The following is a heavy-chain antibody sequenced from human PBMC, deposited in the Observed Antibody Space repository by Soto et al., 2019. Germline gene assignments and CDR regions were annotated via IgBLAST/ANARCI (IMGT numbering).Heavy chain of an antibody. J-gene: IGHJ4*02. CDR3: AKTAAFPLGDFVFSR. Sequence: EVQLVESGGALVQPGGSLRLSCVASRFTFGDYPMNWVRQAPGKGLEWVSGISDTRIDTYYADSVKGRFNISRDTSQSMLCQHMSCLRAEDTALYVCAKTAAFPLGDFVFSRWGQGTLVTVSS. CDR2: ISDTRIDT. CDR1: RFTFGDYP. V-gene: IGHV3-23*04. D-gene: IGHD2-21*02.